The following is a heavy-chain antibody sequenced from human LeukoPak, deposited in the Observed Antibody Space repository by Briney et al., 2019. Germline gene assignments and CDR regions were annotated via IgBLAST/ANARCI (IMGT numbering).Heavy chain of an antibody. Sequence: GGSLRLSCAASGFTFSSCGMNWVRQAPGKGLEWVSSISGTSAYIYYADSVRGRFTISRDNAKNSLYLQMNSLRAEDTAVYYCARKLTGSFDMWGQGTMVTVSS. CDR2: ISGTSAYI. D-gene: IGHD7-27*01. V-gene: IGHV3-21*01. J-gene: IGHJ3*02. CDR1: GFTFSSCG. CDR3: ARKLTGSFDM.